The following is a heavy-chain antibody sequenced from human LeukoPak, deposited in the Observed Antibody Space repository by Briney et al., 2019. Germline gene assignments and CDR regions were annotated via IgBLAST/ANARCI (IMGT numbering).Heavy chain of an antibody. CDR2: IYYSGST. J-gene: IGHJ5*02. CDR1: GGSISSGDYY. V-gene: IGHV4-30-4*01. D-gene: IGHD2-2*01. Sequence: SQTLSLTCTVSGGSISSGDYYWSWIRQPPGKGLEWIVYIYYSGSTYYNPSLKSRLTISVYTSKNRFSLKLSSVTAADPAVYYCARSQAVSCSSTSYYGGWFDPWGQGTLVTVPS. CDR3: ARSQAVSCSSTSYYGGWFDP.